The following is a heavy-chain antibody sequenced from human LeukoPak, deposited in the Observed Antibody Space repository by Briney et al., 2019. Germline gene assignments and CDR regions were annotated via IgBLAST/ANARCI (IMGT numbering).Heavy chain of an antibody. CDR3: ARGYCGGRSCYGGAFDI. D-gene: IGHD2-15*01. J-gene: IGHJ3*02. V-gene: IGHV3-74*01. Sequence: GGSLRLSCAASGFTFSSYWMHWVRQAPGKGLVWVSRINSDGSSTSYADSVKGRFTISRDNAKNTLYLQMNSLRAEDTAVYYCARGYCGGRSCYGGAFDIWGQGTMVTVSS. CDR2: INSDGSST. CDR1: GFTFSSYW.